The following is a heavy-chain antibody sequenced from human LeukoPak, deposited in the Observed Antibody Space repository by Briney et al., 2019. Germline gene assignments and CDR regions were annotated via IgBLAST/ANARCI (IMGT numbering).Heavy chain of an antibody. V-gene: IGHV4-59*01. Sequence: SETLSLTCTVSGGSISSYYWSWIRQPPGKGLEWIGYIYYSGSTNYNPSLKSRVTVSVGTSKNQFSLKLSSVTAADTAVYYCARGGYSYGEYFDYWGQGTLVTVSS. CDR1: GGSISSYY. CDR2: IYYSGST. CDR3: ARGGYSYGEYFDY. D-gene: IGHD5-18*01. J-gene: IGHJ4*02.